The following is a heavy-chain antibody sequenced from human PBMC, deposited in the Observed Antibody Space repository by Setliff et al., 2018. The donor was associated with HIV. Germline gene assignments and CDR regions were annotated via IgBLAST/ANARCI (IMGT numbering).Heavy chain of an antibody. J-gene: IGHJ2*01. D-gene: IGHD4-17*01. Sequence: PGGSLRLSCAASGLTFSNYWMNWVRQAPGKGLEWVATIKQDGSTRFYVDSVKGRFSIYRDNSKNSLFLQMNSLRAEDTAVYYCAKESTVTTVLLRWASYWYFDLWGRGTLVTVS. V-gene: IGHV3-7*01. CDR1: GLTFSNYW. CDR3: AKESTVTTVLLRWASYWYFDL. CDR2: IKQDGSTR.